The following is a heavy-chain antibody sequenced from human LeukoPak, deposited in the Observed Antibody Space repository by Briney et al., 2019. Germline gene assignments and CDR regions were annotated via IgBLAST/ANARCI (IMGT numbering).Heavy chain of an antibody. CDR3: AKLSGTYRFDY. Sequence: PGGSLRLSCAASGFTFSNYAMSWVRQAPGKGLEWVSAIGGSSGSTYYADSVKGRFTISRDNSKNTLYLQMNSLRAEDTAIFYCAKLSGTYRFDYWGQGTLVTVSS. CDR1: GFTFSNYA. CDR2: IGGSSGST. D-gene: IGHD3-3*02. J-gene: IGHJ4*02. V-gene: IGHV3-23*01.